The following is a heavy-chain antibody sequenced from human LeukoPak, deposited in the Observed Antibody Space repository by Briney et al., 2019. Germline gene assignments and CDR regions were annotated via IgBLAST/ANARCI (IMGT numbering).Heavy chain of an antibody. D-gene: IGHD6-19*01. CDR2: IYTGGPT. V-gene: IGHV4-4*07. J-gene: IGHJ4*02. Sequence: MASETLSLTCTVSGGSTSSHFWSWTRQPRGKGLEWLGNIYTGGPTNSHPSIKSAVTMSIDTSKNQLSLRLASVTAADTAVYYCTKATKWLAFDDWGRGTLVTVSS. CDR1: GGSTSSHF. CDR3: TKATKWLAFDD.